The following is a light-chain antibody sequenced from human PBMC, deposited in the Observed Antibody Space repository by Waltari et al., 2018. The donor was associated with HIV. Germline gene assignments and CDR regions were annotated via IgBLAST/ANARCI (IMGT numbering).Light chain of an antibody. J-gene: IGLJ3*02. CDR1: TSNIGNNY. Sequence: QSVLTQPPSVSAAPGQKVTISCSGCTSNIGNNYVSWYQQLPGTAPKLLIYENNKRPLGITDRFSGSKSGTSATLGITGLQPGDEADYYCATWDSNLSAWVFGGGTKLTVL. CDR3: ATWDSNLSAWV. V-gene: IGLV1-51*02. CDR2: ENN.